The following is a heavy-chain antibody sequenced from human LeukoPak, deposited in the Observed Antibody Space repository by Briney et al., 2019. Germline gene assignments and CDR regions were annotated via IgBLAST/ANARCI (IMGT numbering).Heavy chain of an antibody. CDR1: GFTFSNYW. CDR2: IKQDGSEK. J-gene: IGHJ4*02. D-gene: IGHD1-20*01. Sequence: PGGSLRLSCAASGFTFSNYWMTWVRQAPGEGLEWVANIKQDGSEKHYVDSVKGRFTTSRDNAKNSLYLQMNSLRDEDTAVYYCARSNWNFDYWGQGTLVTVSS. CDR3: ARSNWNFDY. V-gene: IGHV3-7*01.